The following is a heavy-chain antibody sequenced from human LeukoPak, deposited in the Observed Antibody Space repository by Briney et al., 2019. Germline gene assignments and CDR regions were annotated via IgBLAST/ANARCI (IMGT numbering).Heavy chain of an antibody. CDR2: ISYDGSNK. V-gene: IGHV3-30*18. J-gene: IGHJ4*02. Sequence: PGGSLRLSCAASGFTFSSYGMHWVRQAPGKGLEWVAVISYDGSNKYYADSVKGRFTISRDNSKNTLYLQMNSLRAEDTAVYYCANDREYYDYVWGSGYFDYWGQGTLVTVSS. D-gene: IGHD3-16*01. CDR1: GFTFSSYG. CDR3: ANDREYYDYVWGSGYFDY.